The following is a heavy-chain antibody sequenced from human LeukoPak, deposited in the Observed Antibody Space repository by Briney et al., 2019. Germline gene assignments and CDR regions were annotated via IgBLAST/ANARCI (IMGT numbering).Heavy chain of an antibody. CDR1: GGSISSSNW. CDR3: ARDSYSNYVYYYYGMDV. CDR2: INHSGST. V-gene: IGHV4-4*02. J-gene: IGHJ6*02. D-gene: IGHD4-11*01. Sequence: KTSGTLSLTCAVSGGSISSSNWWSWVRQPPGKGLEWIGEINHSGSTNYNPSLKSRVTISVDTSKNRFSLKLSSVTAADTAVYYCARDSYSNYVYYYYGMDVWGQGTTVTVSS.